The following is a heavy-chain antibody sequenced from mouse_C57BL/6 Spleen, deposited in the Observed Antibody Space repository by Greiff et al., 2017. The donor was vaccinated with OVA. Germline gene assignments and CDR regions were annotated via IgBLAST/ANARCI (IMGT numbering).Heavy chain of an antibody. D-gene: IGHD2-3*01. Sequence: LVESGAELVRPGASVTLSCKASGYTFTDYEMHWVKQTPVHGLDWIGAIDPETGGTAYNQKFKGKAILTADKSSSTAYMELRSLTSEDSAVYYCTRFYDGYGAMDYWGQGTSVTVSS. CDR3: TRFYDGYGAMDY. J-gene: IGHJ4*01. CDR1: GYTFTDYE. V-gene: IGHV1-15*01. CDR2: IDPETGGT.